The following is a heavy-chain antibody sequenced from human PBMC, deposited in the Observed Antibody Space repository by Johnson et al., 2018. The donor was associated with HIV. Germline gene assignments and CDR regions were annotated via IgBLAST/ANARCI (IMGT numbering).Heavy chain of an antibody. CDR3: ARDSGVPGNDAFDI. D-gene: IGHD3-10*01. Sequence: VQLVESGGGLVQPGGSLRLSCAASGFTVNSNYINWVRQAPGKGLECVSGIYSGGRTYYADSVKGRFTISRDNSKNTLYLQMNSLRAEDTAVYFCARDSGVPGNDAFDIWGQGTMVT. J-gene: IGHJ3*02. CDR1: GFTVNSNY. V-gene: IGHV3-66*01. CDR2: IYSGGRT.